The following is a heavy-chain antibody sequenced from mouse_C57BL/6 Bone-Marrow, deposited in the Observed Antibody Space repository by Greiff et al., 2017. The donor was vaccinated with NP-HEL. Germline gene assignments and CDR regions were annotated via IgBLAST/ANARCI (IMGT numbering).Heavy chain of an antibody. Sequence: QVQLKESGPELVKPGASVKISCKASGYAFSSSWMNWVKQRPGKGLEWIGRIYPGDGDTNYNGKFKGKATLTADKSSSTAYTQLSSLTSEDSAVYFCARLLRLRFAYWGQVTLVTVSA. D-gene: IGHD3-2*02. CDR2: IYPGDGDT. V-gene: IGHV1-82*01. CDR3: ARLLRLRFAY. CDR1: GYAFSSSW. J-gene: IGHJ3*01.